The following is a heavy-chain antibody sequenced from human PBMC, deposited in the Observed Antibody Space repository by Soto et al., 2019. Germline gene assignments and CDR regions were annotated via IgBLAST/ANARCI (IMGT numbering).Heavy chain of an antibody. J-gene: IGHJ6*02. D-gene: IGHD6-6*01. CDR2: ISSDSKDI. CDR1: GFTFSSYS. V-gene: IGHV3-21*01. Sequence: EVQLVESGGGLVKPGGSLRLSCAVSGFTFSSYSMNWVRQAPGKGLEWVSAISSDSKDIYYADSVKGRFTISRDNAKNALYLQMNSMRHEDTSLYYCARDEEARPYFCGMDVWGQGTPVTVSS. CDR3: ARDEEARPYFCGMDV.